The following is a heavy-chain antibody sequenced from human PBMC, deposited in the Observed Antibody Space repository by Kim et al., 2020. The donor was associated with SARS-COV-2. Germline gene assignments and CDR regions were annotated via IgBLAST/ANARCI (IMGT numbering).Heavy chain of an antibody. CDR1: GFTFSSYA. V-gene: IGHV3-30-3*01. CDR3: ARVLEGKYSGSYLSY. CDR2: ISYDGSNK. J-gene: IGHJ4*02. Sequence: GGSLRLSCAASGFTFSSYAMHWVRQAPGKGLEWVAVISYDGSNKYYADSVKGRFTISRDNSKNTLYLQMNSLRAEDTAVYYCARVLEGKYSGSYLSYWGQGTLVTVSS. D-gene: IGHD1-26*01.